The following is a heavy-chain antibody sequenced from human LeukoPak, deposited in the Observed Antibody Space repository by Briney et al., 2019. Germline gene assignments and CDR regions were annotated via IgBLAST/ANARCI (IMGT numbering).Heavy chain of an antibody. V-gene: IGHV3-33*01. CDR1: GFTFSSYG. J-gene: IGHJ4*02. D-gene: IGHD6-13*01. Sequence: GRSLRLSCAASGFTFSSYGMHWVRQAPGKGLEWVAVIWYDGSNKYYADSVKGRFTISRDNSKNTLYLQMNSLRAEDTAVYYCARDFEQQLPQGSWGQGTLVTVYS. CDR2: IWYDGSNK. CDR3: ARDFEQQLPQGS.